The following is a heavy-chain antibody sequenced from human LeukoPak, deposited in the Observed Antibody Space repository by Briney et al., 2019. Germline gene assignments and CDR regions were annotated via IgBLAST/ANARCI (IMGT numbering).Heavy chain of an antibody. V-gene: IGHV4-31*03. Sequence: SETLSLTCTVSGGSISSGDYYWGWIRQHPGKGLEWIGYIYYSGSTYYKPSLKSRVTISVDTSKNQFSLKLRSVTAADTAVYYCARGDGGRGSYYFDYWGQGTLVTVSS. CDR1: GGSISSGDYY. J-gene: IGHJ4*02. CDR3: ARGDGGRGSYYFDY. CDR2: IYYSGST. D-gene: IGHD4-23*01.